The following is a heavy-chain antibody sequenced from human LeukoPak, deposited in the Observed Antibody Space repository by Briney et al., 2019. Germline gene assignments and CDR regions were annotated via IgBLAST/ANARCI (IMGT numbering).Heavy chain of an antibody. CDR2: IYYSGST. J-gene: IGHJ4*02. V-gene: IGHV4-30-4*08. D-gene: IGHD2-2*01. CDR1: GGSISSGDYY. Sequence: SQTLSLTCTVSGGSISSGDYYWRWIRQPPGKGLEWIGYIYYSGSTYYNPSLKSRVTISVDTSKNQFSLKLSSVTAADTAVYYCARFMYQLVEVDYWGQGTLVTVSS. CDR3: ARFMYQLVEVDY.